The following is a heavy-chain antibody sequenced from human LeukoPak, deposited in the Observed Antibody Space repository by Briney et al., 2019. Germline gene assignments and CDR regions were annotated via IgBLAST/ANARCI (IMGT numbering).Heavy chain of an antibody. CDR3: ARDSFLPQVNIVVVPAATDFDY. Sequence: GASVKVSCKASGGTFSSYAISWVRQAPGQGLEWMGGIIPIFGTANYALKFQGRVTITADESTSTAYMELSSLRAEDTAVYYCARDSFLPQVNIVVVPAATDFDYWGQGTLVTVSS. CDR2: IIPIFGTA. D-gene: IGHD2-2*01. J-gene: IGHJ4*02. V-gene: IGHV1-69*13. CDR1: GGTFSSYA.